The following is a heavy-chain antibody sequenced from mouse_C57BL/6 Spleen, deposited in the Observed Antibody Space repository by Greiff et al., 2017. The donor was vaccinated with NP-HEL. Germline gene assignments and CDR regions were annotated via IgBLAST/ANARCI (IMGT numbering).Heavy chain of an antibody. V-gene: IGHV8-12*01. D-gene: IGHD1-1*01. CDR3: ARTDYYGSSPYYYAMDY. Sequence: QVTLKVSGPGILQSSQTLSLTCSFSGFSLSTSGMGVSWIRQPSGKGLEWLAHIYWDDDKRYNPSLKSRLTISKDTSRNQVFLKITSVDTAETATYYCARTDYYGSSPYYYAMDYWGQGTSVTVSS. CDR2: IYWDDDK. J-gene: IGHJ4*01. CDR1: GFSLSTSGMG.